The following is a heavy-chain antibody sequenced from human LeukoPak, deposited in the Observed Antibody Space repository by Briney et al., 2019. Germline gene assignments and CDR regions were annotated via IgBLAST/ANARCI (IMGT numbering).Heavy chain of an antibody. V-gene: IGHV4-34*01. CDR1: GGSFSGYY. CDR2: INHSGST. J-gene: IGHJ6*02. Sequence: PSETLSLTCAVYGGSFSGYYWSWIRQSPGKGLEWIGEINHSGSTNYNPSLKSRVTISLDTSKNQFSLKLSSVTAADTAVYYCARQGGYDFWSGFYGMDVWGQGTTVTVSS. D-gene: IGHD3-3*01. CDR3: ARQGGYDFWSGFYGMDV.